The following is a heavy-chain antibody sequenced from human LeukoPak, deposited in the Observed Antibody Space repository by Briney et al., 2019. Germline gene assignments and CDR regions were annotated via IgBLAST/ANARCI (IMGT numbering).Heavy chain of an antibody. CDR1: GYTVTSYG. V-gene: IGHV1-18*01. J-gene: IGHJ4*02. CDR2: ISADNGNT. Sequence: ASVKVSCKASGYTVTSYGISWVRQAPGQGLEWMGWISADNGNTNYAQKLQSRVTMTTDTSTSTAYMELRSLRSDDTAVYYCARGAPYCGGDCYSFWGQGTLVTVSS. CDR3: ARGAPYCGGDCYSF. D-gene: IGHD2-21*01.